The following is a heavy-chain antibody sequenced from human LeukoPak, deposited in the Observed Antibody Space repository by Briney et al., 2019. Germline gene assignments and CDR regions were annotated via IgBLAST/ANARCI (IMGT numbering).Heavy chain of an antibody. CDR3: ARDSTVTTFYY. CDR1: GYTFTGYY. D-gene: IGHD4-17*01. V-gene: IGHV1-2*02. J-gene: IGHJ4*02. Sequence: ASVRVSCKASGYTFTGYYMHWVRQAPGQGLEWMGWINPNSGGTNYAQKFQGRVTMTRDTSISTAYMELSRLRSEDTAVYYCARDSTVTTFYYWGQGTLVTVSS. CDR2: INPNSGGT.